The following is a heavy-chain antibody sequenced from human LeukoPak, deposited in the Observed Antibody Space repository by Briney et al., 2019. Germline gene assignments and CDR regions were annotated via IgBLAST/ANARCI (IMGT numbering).Heavy chain of an antibody. J-gene: IGHJ5*02. CDR3: ARNAREGYGDYSYFDP. Sequence: GASVKVSCKASGFTFSAYYMNWVRQAPGQGLEWMGRINSNTGGTNYAQKFQGWVTMTRDTSISTAYMELSRLRSDDTAVYYCARNAREGYGDYSYFDPWGQGTLVSVSS. CDR1: GFTFSAYY. V-gene: IGHV1-2*04. CDR2: INSNTGGT. D-gene: IGHD4-17*01.